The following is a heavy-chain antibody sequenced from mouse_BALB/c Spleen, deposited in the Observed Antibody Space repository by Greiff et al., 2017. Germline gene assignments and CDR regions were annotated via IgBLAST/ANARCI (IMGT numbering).Heavy chain of an antibody. V-gene: IGHV6-3*01. CDR2: IRLKSDNYAT. CDR1: GFTFSSYW. J-gene: IGHJ1*01. CDR3: TALGPHWYFDV. Sequence: EVQLVESGGGLVQPGGSLKLSCVASGFTFSSYWMSWVRQSPEKGLEWVAEIRLKSDNYATHYAESVKGKFTISRDDSKSRLYLQMNSLRAEDTGIYYCTALGPHWYFDVWGAGTTVTVSS. D-gene: IGHD4-1*01.